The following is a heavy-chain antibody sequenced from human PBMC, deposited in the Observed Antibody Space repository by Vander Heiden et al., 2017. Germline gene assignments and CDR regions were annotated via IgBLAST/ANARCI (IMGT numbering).Heavy chain of an antibody. D-gene: IGHD3-3*01. J-gene: IGHJ6*02. CDR2: IKQDGSEK. CDR1: GFTFSSYW. V-gene: IGHV3-7*01. Sequence: EVQLVESGGGLVQPGGSLRLSCAASGFTFSSYWMRGVRQAPGKGLEWVANIKQDGSEKYYVDSVKGRFTISRDNAKNSLYLQMNSLRAEDTAVYYCARDAYYDFWSGVYYYYGMDVWGQGTTVTVSS. CDR3: ARDAYYDFWSGVYYYYGMDV.